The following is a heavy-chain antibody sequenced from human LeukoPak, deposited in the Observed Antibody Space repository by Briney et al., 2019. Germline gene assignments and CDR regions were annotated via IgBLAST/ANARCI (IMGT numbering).Heavy chain of an antibody. CDR1: GFTFSSYG. Sequence: GGSLRLSCAASGFTFSSYGMHWVRQAPGKGLEWVAFIRYDGSNKYYADSVKGRFTISRDNSKNTMYLQMNSLRAEDTAVYYCATSQTTSGRYGNAFDIWGQGTMVTVSS. CDR2: IRYDGSNK. D-gene: IGHD6-19*01. J-gene: IGHJ3*02. V-gene: IGHV3-30*02. CDR3: ATSQTTSGRYGNAFDI.